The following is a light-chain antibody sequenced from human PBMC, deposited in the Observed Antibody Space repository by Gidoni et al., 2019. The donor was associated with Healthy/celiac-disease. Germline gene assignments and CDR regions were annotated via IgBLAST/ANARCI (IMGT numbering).Light chain of an antibody. Sequence: QSVLPQPHSASVTPGQRVTISGSGSRSHIGSNTVNWYQHLPGTAPKLLIYRNNQRHSGVPGRFSGSKSGTSASLAISGLQSEDEADYYCAAWDDSLNGLVFGGGTKLTVL. J-gene: IGLJ2*01. CDR1: RSHIGSNT. V-gene: IGLV1-44*01. CDR2: RNN. CDR3: AAWDDSLNGLV.